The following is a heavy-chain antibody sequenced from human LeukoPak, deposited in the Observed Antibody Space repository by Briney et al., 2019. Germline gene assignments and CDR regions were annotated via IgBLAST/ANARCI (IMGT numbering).Heavy chain of an antibody. CDR3: AKGYYYHSGSFDY. D-gene: IGHD3-10*01. CDR1: GFTFSTFN. J-gene: IGHJ4*02. V-gene: IGHV3-30*18. Sequence: PGGSLRLSCAASGFTFSTFNMHWVRQAPGKGLEWVAVFSSDGRSTFYAENVQGRFTLSRDNSKNTLSLQMNSLRAEDTAVYYCAKGYYYHSGSFDYWGQGTLVTVSS. CDR2: FSSDGRST.